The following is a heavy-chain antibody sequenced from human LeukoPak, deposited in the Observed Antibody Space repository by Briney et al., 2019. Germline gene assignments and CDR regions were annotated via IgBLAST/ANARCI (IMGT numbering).Heavy chain of an antibody. V-gene: IGHV4-34*01. CDR1: GGSFSGYY. J-gene: IGHJ3*02. Sequence: SETLSLTCAVYGGSFSGYYWSRIRQPPGKGLEWIGEINHSGSTNYNPSLKSRVTISVDTSKNQFSLKLSSVTAADTAVYYCARVQYGGNSMDAFDIWGQGTMVTVSS. CDR3: ARVQYGGNSMDAFDI. D-gene: IGHD4-23*01. CDR2: INHSGST.